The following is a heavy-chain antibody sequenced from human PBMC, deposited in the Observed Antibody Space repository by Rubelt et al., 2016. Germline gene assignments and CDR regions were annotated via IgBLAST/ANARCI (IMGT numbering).Heavy chain of an antibody. V-gene: IGHV4-39*01. CDR2: IHYSGTT. Sequence: QLQLQESGPGLVKPSETLSLTCTVSGGSVSSGSYFWGWIRQPPGKGLEWIGIIHYSGTTYYKPSLKSRVTLSGDTSKSQFPRKRGSVTAADTAGYYCATGTTVTTGLAYWGQGTLVTVSS. CDR1: GGSVSSGSYF. CDR3: ATGTTVTTGLAY. J-gene: IGHJ4*02. D-gene: IGHD4-17*01.